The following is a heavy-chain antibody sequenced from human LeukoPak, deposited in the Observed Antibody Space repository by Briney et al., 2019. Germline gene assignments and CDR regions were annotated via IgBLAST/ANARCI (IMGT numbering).Heavy chain of an antibody. J-gene: IGHJ4*02. CDR3: ARAPDYVWGSYRYRLSYFDY. V-gene: IGHV4-34*01. Sequence: SETLSLTCAVYGGSFSGYYWSWIRQPPGKGLEWIGEINHSGSTNYNPSLKSRVTISVDTSKNQFSLKLSSVTAADTAVYYCARAPDYVWGSYRYRLSYFDYWGQGTLVTVSS. CDR1: GGSFSGYY. CDR2: INHSGST. D-gene: IGHD3-16*02.